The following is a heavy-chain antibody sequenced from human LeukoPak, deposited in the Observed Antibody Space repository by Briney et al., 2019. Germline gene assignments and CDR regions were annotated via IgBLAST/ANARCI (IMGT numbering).Heavy chain of an antibody. CDR1: GGSISSGGYY. CDR3: AREDTLGDSSGSFDY. Sequence: SETLSLTCTVSGGSISSGGYYWSWIRQPPGKGLDWIGYIYYSGSTYYNPSLKSRVTISVDTSKNQFSLKLSSVTAADTAVYYCAREDTLGDSSGSFDYWGQGTLVTVSS. D-gene: IGHD3-22*01. CDR2: IYYSGST. J-gene: IGHJ4*02. V-gene: IGHV4-31*03.